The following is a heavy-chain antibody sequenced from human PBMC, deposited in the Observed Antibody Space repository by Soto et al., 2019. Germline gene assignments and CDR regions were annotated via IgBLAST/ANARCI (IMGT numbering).Heavy chain of an antibody. CDR3: AKVKRGFGELGGFDP. Sequence: GGSLRLSCAASGFTFDDYAMHWVRQAPGKGLEWVSGISWNSGSIGYADSVKSGFTISRDTAKNSLYLQMNRLRAEGTAVYYCAKVKRGFGELGGFDPWGQGTLVTVSS. J-gene: IGHJ5*02. D-gene: IGHD3-10*01. CDR2: ISWNSGSI. CDR1: GFTFDDYA. V-gene: IGHV3-9*01.